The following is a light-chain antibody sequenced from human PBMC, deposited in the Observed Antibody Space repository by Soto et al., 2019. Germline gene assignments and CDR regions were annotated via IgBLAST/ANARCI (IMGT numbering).Light chain of an antibody. Sequence: QSALTQPASVSGSPGQSITISCTGTSSDVGGYNYVSWYQQHPGKATKLMIYEVSNRPSGVSNRFSGSKSGNTASLTISGLQAEDEADYYCNSYTSSNTLVFGTGTKVTVL. CDR1: SSDVGGYNY. V-gene: IGLV2-14*01. J-gene: IGLJ1*01. CDR2: EVS. CDR3: NSYTSSNTLV.